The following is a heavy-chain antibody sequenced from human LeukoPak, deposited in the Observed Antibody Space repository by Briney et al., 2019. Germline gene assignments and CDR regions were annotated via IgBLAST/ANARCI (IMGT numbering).Heavy chain of an antibody. CDR3: AKEQRYCSGGSCSWSFDF. J-gene: IGHJ4*02. Sequence: GGSLRLSCAASGFTFSSYAMSWVRQAPGKGLEWVSAISGSGGSTYYADSVKGRFTISRDNSKNTLYLQMNSLRAEDTALYYCAKEQRYCSGGSCSWSFDFWGQGTLVTVSS. CDR1: GFTFSSYA. CDR2: ISGSGGST. V-gene: IGHV3-23*01. D-gene: IGHD2-15*01.